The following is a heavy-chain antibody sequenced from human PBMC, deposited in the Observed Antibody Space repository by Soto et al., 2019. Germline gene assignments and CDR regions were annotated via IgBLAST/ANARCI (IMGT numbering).Heavy chain of an antibody. Sequence: SETLSLTCTVSGGSISSYYWSWIRQPPGKGLEWIGYIYYSGSTNYNPSLKSRVTISVDTSKNQFSLKLSSVTAADTAVYYCARGDYDSSGYHYYFDYWGQGTLVTVSS. V-gene: IGHV4-59*01. CDR2: IYYSGST. CDR3: ARGDYDSSGYHYYFDY. D-gene: IGHD3-22*01. CDR1: GGSISSYY. J-gene: IGHJ4*02.